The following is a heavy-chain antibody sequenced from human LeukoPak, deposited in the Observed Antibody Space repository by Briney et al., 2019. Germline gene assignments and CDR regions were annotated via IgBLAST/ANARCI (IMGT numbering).Heavy chain of an antibody. Sequence: SETLSLTCTVSGXSISNYYWSWIRQPAGKGLEWIGRVYSSGSTNYNPSLKSRVTVSVDTSKNQFSLKLSSVTAADTAVYYCAKHYCGGDCYSRWYFDLWGRGTLVTVSS. V-gene: IGHV4-4*07. J-gene: IGHJ2*01. D-gene: IGHD2-21*02. CDR3: AKHYCGGDCYSRWYFDL. CDR1: GXSISNYY. CDR2: VYSSGST.